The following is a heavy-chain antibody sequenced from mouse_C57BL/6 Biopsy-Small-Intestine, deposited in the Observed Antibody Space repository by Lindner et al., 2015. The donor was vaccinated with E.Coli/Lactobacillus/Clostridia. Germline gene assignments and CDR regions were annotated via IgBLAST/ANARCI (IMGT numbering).Heavy chain of an antibody. CDR3: AFSLGSAYITSDH. CDR2: IIPFFGTT. V-gene: IGHV1-63*01. J-gene: IGHJ4*01. D-gene: IGHD4-1*01. Sequence: SVKVSCKASGGTFSSYAISWVRQAPGQGLEWMGGIIPFFGTTSYAQKFQGRVTISADESTSTAYMELSSLRSDDTAMYYCAFSLGSAYITSDHWGQGTLVTVSS. CDR1: GGTFSSYA.